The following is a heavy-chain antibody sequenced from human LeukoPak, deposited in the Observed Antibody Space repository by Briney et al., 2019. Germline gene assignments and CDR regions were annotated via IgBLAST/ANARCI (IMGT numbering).Heavy chain of an antibody. CDR1: GYTFINYG. D-gene: IGHD3-3*01. J-gene: IGHJ4*02. CDR3: ARDSGDYDFWSGYSAHFDY. CDR2: ISAYNGNT. Sequence: ASVKVSCKASGYTFINYGISWVRQAPGQGLEWMGWISAYNGNTNYAQKLQGRVIMTTDTSTSTAYMELRSLRAEDTAVYYCARDSGDYDFWSGYSAHFDYWGQGTLVTVSS. V-gene: IGHV1-18*01.